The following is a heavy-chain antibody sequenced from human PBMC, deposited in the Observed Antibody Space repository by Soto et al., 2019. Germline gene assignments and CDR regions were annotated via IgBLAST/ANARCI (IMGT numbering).Heavy chain of an antibody. CDR1: GYIFTSYG. J-gene: IGHJ6*02. CDR3: ARDKYYYGSTGHYPAEMYNGVDV. CDR2: ISAYNGDT. V-gene: IGHV1-18*01. D-gene: IGHD3-22*01. Sequence: GASVKVSCKSSGYIFTSYGISWVRQAPGQGLEWMGWISAYNGDTNYARNLQGRVTMTTDASTTTAYMELRSLRSDDTAVYYCARDKYYYGSTGHYPAEMYNGVDVWGQGTTVTVSS.